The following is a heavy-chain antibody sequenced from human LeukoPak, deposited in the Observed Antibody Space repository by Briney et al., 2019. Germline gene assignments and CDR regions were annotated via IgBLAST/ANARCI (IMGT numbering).Heavy chain of an antibody. CDR2: ISNDGTNK. Sequence: GGSLRLSCAASGFTFSNYGMHWVRQAPGKGLEWVAVISNDGTNKYYADSVKGRFTISRDNSKNTLYLQMNSLRAEDTTVHYCAKDRGSGYSYYFDYWGQGTLVTVSS. D-gene: IGHD3-22*01. CDR1: GFTFSNYG. V-gene: IGHV3-30*18. J-gene: IGHJ4*02. CDR3: AKDRGSGYSYYFDY.